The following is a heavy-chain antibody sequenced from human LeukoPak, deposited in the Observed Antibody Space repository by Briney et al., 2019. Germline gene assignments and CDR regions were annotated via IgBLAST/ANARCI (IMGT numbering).Heavy chain of an antibody. D-gene: IGHD5-12*01. Sequence: GASVKVSCKASGYTFTSYAMHWVRQAPGQRLEWMGWINAGNGNTKYSQKFQGRVTITRDTSASTAYMELSSLRSEDTAVYYCARERLSEDIVAISPFDPWGQGTLVTVSS. CDR1: GYTFTSYA. V-gene: IGHV1-3*01. J-gene: IGHJ5*02. CDR2: INAGNGNT. CDR3: ARERLSEDIVAISPFDP.